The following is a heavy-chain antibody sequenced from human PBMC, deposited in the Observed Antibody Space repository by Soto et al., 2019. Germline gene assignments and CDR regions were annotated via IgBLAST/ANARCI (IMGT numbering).Heavy chain of an antibody. Sequence: SETLSLTCTVSGASISTYYWIWIRQPAGKGLEWIGSSGSTNYNPSLKSRVTMSVDASKNQFSLKLSSVTVADTAVYYCVRGMSGYDYIFDSWGQGTLVTVSS. CDR1: GASISTYY. J-gene: IGHJ4*02. D-gene: IGHD5-12*01. CDR3: VRGMSGYDYIFDS. CDR2: SGST. V-gene: IGHV4-4*07.